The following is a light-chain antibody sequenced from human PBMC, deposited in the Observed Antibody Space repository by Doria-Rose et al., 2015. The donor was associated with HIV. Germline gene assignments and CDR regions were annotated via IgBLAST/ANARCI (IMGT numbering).Light chain of an antibody. Sequence: DIVMTQSPGTLSLSPGERATLSCRASQSFSSTYLAWYQQKPGQAPSLLIYDGSTRATGIPDRFSASGSGTDFTLTINRLGHEDFALYYCHQYGTSWTFGQGTKVEI. J-gene: IGKJ1*01. CDR1: QSFSSTY. V-gene: IGKV3-20*01. CDR3: HQYGTSWT. CDR2: DGS.